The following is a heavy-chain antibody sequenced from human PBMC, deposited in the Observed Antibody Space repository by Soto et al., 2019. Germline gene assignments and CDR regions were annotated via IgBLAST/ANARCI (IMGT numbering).Heavy chain of an antibody. CDR3: ARGEGGLQY. J-gene: IGHJ1*01. Sequence: QVQLQQWGAGLLKPSETLSLTCAVYGESFRGYYWSWIRQPPGKGLEWIGEINHSGSTNYNPSLKSRVTISVDTSKNQFSLKLNSGTAADTAVYYCARGEGGLQYWGQGTLVTVSS. CDR1: GESFRGYY. CDR2: INHSGST. V-gene: IGHV4-34*01.